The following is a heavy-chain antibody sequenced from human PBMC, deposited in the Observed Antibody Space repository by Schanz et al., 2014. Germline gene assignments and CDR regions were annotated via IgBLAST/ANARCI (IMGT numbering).Heavy chain of an antibody. CDR1: GFTFSSYG. D-gene: IGHD6-6*01. V-gene: IGHV3-33*05. CDR2: ISSDGTNK. CDR3: ARLATSKSRLGDAVDI. Sequence: QVQLVESGGDVVQPGRSLRLSCAASGFTFSSYGMHWVRQAPGKGLNWVAVISSDGTNKYYADSVQGRFTLSKDFSKDTLYLQLTSLRAEDTAVYYCARLATSKSRLGDAVDIWGQGTMVTVSS. J-gene: IGHJ3*02.